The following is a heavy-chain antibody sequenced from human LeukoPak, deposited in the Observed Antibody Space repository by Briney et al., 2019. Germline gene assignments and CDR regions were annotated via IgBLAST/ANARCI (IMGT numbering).Heavy chain of an antibody. J-gene: IGHJ6*03. V-gene: IGHV1-69*05. CDR3: ARGIDDNWNDLPRVDYYYYYMDV. CDR1: GGTFSSYA. D-gene: IGHD1-1*01. CDR2: IIPIFGTA. Sequence: ASVKVSCKASGGTFSSYAISWVRQAPGQGLEWMGGIIPIFGTANYAQKFQGRVTITTDESTSTAYMELSSLRSEDTAVYYCARGIDDNWNDLPRVDYYYYYMDVWGKGTTVTVSS.